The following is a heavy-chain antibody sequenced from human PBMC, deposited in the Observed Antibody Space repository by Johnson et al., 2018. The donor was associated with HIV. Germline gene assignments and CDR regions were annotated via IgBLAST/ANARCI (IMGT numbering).Heavy chain of an antibody. V-gene: IGHV3-33*01. D-gene: IGHD2-2*01. CDR3: ARAAIVVLPAGAFDI. CDR2: IWYDGSNK. J-gene: IGHJ3*02. CDR1: GFTFSSYG. Sequence: QVQLVESGGGVVQPGRSLRLSCAASGFTFSSYGMHWVRQAPGKGLEWVAVIWYDGSNKYYADSVKGRFTISRDNSKKTLYLQMNSLRLEDTAIYYCARAAIVVLPAGAFDIWGQGTMVTVSS.